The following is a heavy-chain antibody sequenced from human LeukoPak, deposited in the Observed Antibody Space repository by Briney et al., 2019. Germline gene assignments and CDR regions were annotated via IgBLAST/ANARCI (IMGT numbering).Heavy chain of an antibody. CDR2: IYHSGST. CDR3: ARVSSYYDFWSGPTFDY. CDR1: GGSISNGGYS. J-gene: IGHJ4*02. Sequence: SETLSLTCAVSGGSISNGGYSWSWIRQPPGKGLEWIGYIYHSGSTYYNPSLKSRVTISVDRSKNQFSLKLSSVTAADTAVYYCARVSSYYDFWSGPTFDYWGQGTLVTVSS. D-gene: IGHD3-3*01. V-gene: IGHV4-30-2*01.